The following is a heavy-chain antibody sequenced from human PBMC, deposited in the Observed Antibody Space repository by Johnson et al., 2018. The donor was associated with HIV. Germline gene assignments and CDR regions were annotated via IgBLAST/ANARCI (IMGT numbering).Heavy chain of an antibody. CDR1: GFNVSSNY. J-gene: IGHJ3*02. CDR3: ARDVYGGNLEPFDAFDI. Sequence: EVQLVESGGGLIQPGGSLRLSCAASGFNVSSNYMSWVRQAPGKGLEWVSVIYSGGTTYYADSVKGRFTISRDNSKNTLYLQMNSLRAEDTAVYYCARDVYGGNLEPFDAFDIWGQGTMVTVSS. CDR2: IYSGGTT. D-gene: IGHD4-23*01. V-gene: IGHV3-53*01.